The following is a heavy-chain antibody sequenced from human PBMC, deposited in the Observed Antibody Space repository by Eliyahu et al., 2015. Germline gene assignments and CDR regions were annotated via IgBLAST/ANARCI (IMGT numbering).Heavy chain of an antibody. Sequence: QLQLQESGPGLVKPSETLSLTCTVSGGSIXSSSYYWGWIRQPPGKGLEWIGSIYYSGSTYYNPSLKSRVTISVDTSKNQFSLKLSSVTAADTAVYYCASRRPHPQPYWYFDLWGRGTLVTVSS. V-gene: IGHV4-39*01. CDR3: ASRRPHPQPYWYFDL. J-gene: IGHJ2*01. CDR2: IYYSGST. D-gene: IGHD5-18*01. CDR1: GGSIXSSSYY.